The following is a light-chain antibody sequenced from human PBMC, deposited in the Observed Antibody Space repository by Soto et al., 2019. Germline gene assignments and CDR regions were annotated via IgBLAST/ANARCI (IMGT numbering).Light chain of an antibody. CDR2: AAS. Sequence: EIVVTQSPGTLSLSPGERATLSCRASQSINSNYLAWYQQKPGQAPRLLMYAASRRATDIPDRFSGSGSGTDFTLTISRLEPEDFAVYYCQQYHSSPYSFGQGTKLEIK. CDR3: QQYHSSPYS. J-gene: IGKJ2*03. V-gene: IGKV3-20*01. CDR1: QSINSNY.